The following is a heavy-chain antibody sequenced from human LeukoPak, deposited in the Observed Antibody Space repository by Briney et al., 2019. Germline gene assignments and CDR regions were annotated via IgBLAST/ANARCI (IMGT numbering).Heavy chain of an antibody. CDR3: ARLLGYCAAGNCYFWEYFDC. V-gene: IGHV4-39*01. D-gene: IGHD2-8*02. CDR1: GDSITNNNYH. Sequence: SETLSLTCTVSGDSITNNNYHWGWIRQPPGRGLEWIGTIYHSGSVDYNPSLRSRVTMSVDTSKNQVSLHLTSVTAADTAVYFCARLLGYCAAGNCYFWEYFDCWGQGILVPVSS. CDR2: IYHSGSV. J-gene: IGHJ4*02.